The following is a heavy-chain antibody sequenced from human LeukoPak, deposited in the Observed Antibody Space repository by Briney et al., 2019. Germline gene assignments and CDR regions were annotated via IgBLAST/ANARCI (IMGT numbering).Heavy chain of an antibody. CDR3: AKEHHYGSGSYYGMDV. Sequence: GRSLRLSCAASGFTFDDYAMHWVRQAPGKGLEWVSGISWSSGSIGYADSVKGRFTISRDNAKNSLYLQMNSLRAEDTALYYCAKEHHYGSGSYYGMDVWGQGTTVTVSS. CDR1: GFTFDDYA. J-gene: IGHJ6*02. CDR2: ISWSSGSI. D-gene: IGHD3-10*01. V-gene: IGHV3-9*01.